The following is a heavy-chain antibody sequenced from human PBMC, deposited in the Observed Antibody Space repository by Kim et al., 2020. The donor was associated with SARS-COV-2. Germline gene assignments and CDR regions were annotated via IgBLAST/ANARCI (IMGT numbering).Heavy chain of an antibody. V-gene: IGHV3-30*10. Sequence: SKTDYIATLKDRFTSARDNSRNTLYLQMNSLRAEDTAVYYCARVQGQLPRWGQGTLVTVSS. CDR2: SKT. CDR3: ARVQGQLPR. D-gene: IGHD6-13*01. J-gene: IGHJ4*02.